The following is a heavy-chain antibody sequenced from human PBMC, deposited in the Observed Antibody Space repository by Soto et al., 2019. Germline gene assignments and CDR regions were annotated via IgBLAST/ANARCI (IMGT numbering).Heavy chain of an antibody. CDR1: GYTFTSYY. CDR2: INPSGGST. V-gene: IGHV1-46*01. Sequence: SVKVSCKASGYTFTSYYMHWVRQAPVQGLEWMGIINPSGGSTSYSQKFQGRVTMTRDTSTSTVYMELSSLRSEDTAVYYCARGGGIVVVPAAIASYYYYGMDVWGQGTTVTVSS. J-gene: IGHJ6*02. CDR3: ARGGGIVVVPAAIASYYYYGMDV. D-gene: IGHD2-2*02.